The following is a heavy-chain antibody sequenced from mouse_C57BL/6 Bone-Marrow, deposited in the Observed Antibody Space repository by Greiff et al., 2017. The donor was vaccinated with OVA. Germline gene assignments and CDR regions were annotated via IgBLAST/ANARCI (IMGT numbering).Heavy chain of an antibody. J-gene: IGHJ4*01. Sequence: EVKLVESGGGLVQPKGSLKLSCAASGFSFNTYAMNWVRQAPGKGLEWVARIRSKSNNYATYYADSVKDRFTISRDDSESMIYLQMNNLKTEDTAMYYCVRHCLSSGGYYAMDYWGQGTSVTVSS. CDR1: GFSFNTYA. V-gene: IGHV10-1*01. CDR2: IRSKSNNYAT. CDR3: VRHCLSSGGYYAMDY.